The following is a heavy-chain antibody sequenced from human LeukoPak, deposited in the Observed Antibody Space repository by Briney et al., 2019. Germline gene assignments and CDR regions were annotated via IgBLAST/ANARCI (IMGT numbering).Heavy chain of an antibody. D-gene: IGHD6-25*01. V-gene: IGHV1-58*01. Sequence: GASVKVSCKTSGLTFSSSTVQWVRQARGQRLEWLGWIGLGSGDTKYAQRVQERLTLTRDMSTNTAYMELSSLRSEDTAVYYCVAERYSDGCCWFDPWGQGTLVTVSS. CDR1: GLTFSSST. CDR3: VAERYSDGCCWFDP. J-gene: IGHJ5*02. CDR2: IGLGSGDT.